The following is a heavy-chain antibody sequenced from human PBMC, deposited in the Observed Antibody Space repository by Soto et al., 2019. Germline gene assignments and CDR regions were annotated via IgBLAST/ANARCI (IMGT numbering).Heavy chain of an antibody. V-gene: IGHV4-34*01. D-gene: IGHD3-9*01. J-gene: IGHJ5*02. Sequence: QVQLQQWGAGLLKPSETLSLTCAVYGGSFSGYYWSWIRQPPGKGLEWIGEINHSGSTNYNPSLKSRVTISVDTSKNQFSLKLSSVTAADTAVYYCARVVIRYFDWFNWFDPWGQGTLVTVSS. CDR3: ARVVIRYFDWFNWFDP. CDR2: INHSGST. CDR1: GGSFSGYY.